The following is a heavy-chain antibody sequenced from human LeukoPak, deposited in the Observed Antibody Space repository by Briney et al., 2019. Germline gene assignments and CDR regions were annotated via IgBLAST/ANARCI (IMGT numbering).Heavy chain of an antibody. V-gene: IGHV3-30*02. CDR1: GFTFSSYG. J-gene: IGHJ6*03. Sequence: HAGGSLRLSCAASGFTFSSYGMHWVRQAPGKGLEWVAFIRYDGSNKYYADSVKGRFTISRDNSKNTLYLQMNSPRVEDTAVYYCAKSPKSPAISMVRGVSSYNYYMDVWGTGTTVTISS. D-gene: IGHD3-10*01. CDR2: IRYDGSNK. CDR3: AKSPKSPAISMVRGVSSYNYYMDV.